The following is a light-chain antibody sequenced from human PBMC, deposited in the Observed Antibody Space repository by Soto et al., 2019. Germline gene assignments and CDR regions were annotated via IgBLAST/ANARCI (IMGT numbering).Light chain of an antibody. V-gene: IGKV3-20*01. Sequence: ENVLTQSPANLSLSPGEGATLSCRASQSVSSSYLAWYQQKPGQAPRLLLYGASSSATGIPDRFSGSGSWTDLALTISRLEPEDFAVYYCQQYGSSPPWTFGQGTKVDIK. J-gene: IGKJ1*01. CDR1: QSVSSSY. CDR2: GAS. CDR3: QQYGSSPPWT.